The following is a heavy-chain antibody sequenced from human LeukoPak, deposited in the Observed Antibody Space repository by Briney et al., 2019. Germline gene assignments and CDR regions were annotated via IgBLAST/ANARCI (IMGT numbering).Heavy chain of an antibody. D-gene: IGHD2-21*02. J-gene: IGHJ4*02. CDR3: AKDGTGCGGDCYSDY. CDR2: LSSNSANT. CDR1: GFTFSDAW. Sequence: PGGSLRLSCAASGFTFSDAWMSWVRQAPGKGLEWVSSLSSNSANTYYADSVKGRFTISRDNSKNTLYLQMNSLRAEDTAVYYCAKDGTGCGGDCYSDYWGQGTLVTVSS. V-gene: IGHV3-23*01.